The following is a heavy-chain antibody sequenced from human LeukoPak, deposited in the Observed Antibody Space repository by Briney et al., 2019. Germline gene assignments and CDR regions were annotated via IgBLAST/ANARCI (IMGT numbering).Heavy chain of an antibody. CDR3: ARDQKGNYYDSSGYYYINWFDP. Sequence: GGSLRLSCAASGFTFSSYWMHWVRQAPGKGLVWVSRINSDGSSTSYADSVKGRFTISRDNAKNSLYLQMNSLRAEDTAVYYCARDQKGNYYDSSGYYYINWFDPWGQGTLVTVSS. D-gene: IGHD3-22*01. CDR2: INSDGSST. CDR1: GFTFSSYW. V-gene: IGHV3-74*01. J-gene: IGHJ5*02.